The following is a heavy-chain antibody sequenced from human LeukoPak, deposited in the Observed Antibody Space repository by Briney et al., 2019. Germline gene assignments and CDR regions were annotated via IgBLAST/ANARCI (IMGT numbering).Heavy chain of an antibody. CDR1: GFTFSSYA. D-gene: IGHD1-7*01. CDR3: AAELGGFDY. V-gene: IGHV3-21*01. CDR2: ISSSSSYI. J-gene: IGHJ4*02. Sequence: PGGSLRLSCAASGFTFSSYAMSWVRQAPGKGLEWVSSISSSSSYIYYADSVKGRFTISRDNAKNSLYLQMNSLRAEDTAVYYCAAELGGFDYWGQGTLVTVSS.